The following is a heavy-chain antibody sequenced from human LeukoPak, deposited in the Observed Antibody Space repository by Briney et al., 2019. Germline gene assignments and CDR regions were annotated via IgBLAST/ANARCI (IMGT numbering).Heavy chain of an antibody. CDR3: VIVRGYFDSSGSDY. CDR1: GFTVSSYT. Sequence: SGRSLRLSCSASGFTVSSYTIHWVSQAPGKGLEFVSAITNNGGNTYYADSVKGRFTISRDNSKNTVYLQMSSLRAEDTAVYYCVIVRGYFDSSGSDYWGQGTLVTVSS. CDR2: ITNNGGNT. D-gene: IGHD3-9*01. J-gene: IGHJ4*02. V-gene: IGHV3-64D*06.